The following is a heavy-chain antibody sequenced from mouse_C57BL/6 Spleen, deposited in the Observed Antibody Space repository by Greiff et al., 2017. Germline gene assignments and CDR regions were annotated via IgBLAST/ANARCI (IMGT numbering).Heavy chain of an antibody. CDR1: GYTFTDYY. CDR3: ARRRGSSYDVYYFDY. V-gene: IGHV1-19*01. D-gene: IGHD1-1*01. J-gene: IGHJ2*01. Sequence: EVKLVESGPVLVKPGASVKMSCKASGYTFTDYYMNWVKQSHGKSLEWIGVINPYNGGTSYNQKFKGKATLTVDKSSSTAYMELNSLTSEDSAVYYCARRRGSSYDVYYFDYWGQGTTLTVSS. CDR2: INPYNGGT.